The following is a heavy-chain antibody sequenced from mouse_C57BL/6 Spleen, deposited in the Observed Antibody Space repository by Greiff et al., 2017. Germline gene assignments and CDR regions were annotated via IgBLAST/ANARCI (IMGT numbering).Heavy chain of an antibody. D-gene: IGHD2-3*01. V-gene: IGHV3-6*01. CDR1: GYSITSGYY. J-gene: IGHJ1*03. Sequence: EVKLMESGPGLVKPSQSLSLTCSVTGYSITSGYYWNWIRQFPGNKLEWMGYISYDGSNNYNPSLKNRISITRDTSKNQFFLKLNSVTTEDTATYYCATDIYDGYFDVWGTGTTVTVSS. CDR3: ATDIYDGYFDV. CDR2: ISYDGSN.